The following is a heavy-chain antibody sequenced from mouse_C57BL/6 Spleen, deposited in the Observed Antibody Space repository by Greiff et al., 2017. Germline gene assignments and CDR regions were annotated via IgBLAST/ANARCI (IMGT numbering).Heavy chain of an antibody. V-gene: IGHV5-9-1*02. D-gene: IGHD2-1*01. Sequence: EVKLMESGEGLVKPGGSLKLSCAASGFTFSSYAMSWVRQTPEKRLEWVAYISSGGDYIYYADTVKGRFTISRDNARNTLYLQMSSLKSEDTAMYYCTRDPGQHYGNYGGSFDYWGQGTTLTVSS. CDR1: GFTFSSYA. J-gene: IGHJ2*01. CDR2: ISSGGDYI. CDR3: TRDPGQHYGNYGGSFDY.